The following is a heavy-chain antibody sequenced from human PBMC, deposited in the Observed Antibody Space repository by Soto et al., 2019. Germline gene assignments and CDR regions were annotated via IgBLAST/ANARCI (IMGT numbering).Heavy chain of an antibody. V-gene: IGHV4-4*07. CDR3: HTDRGSSARTWKFFYGLDV. CDR1: PDSISRYY. Sequence: PSQRLSRTGSVCPDSISRYYCSWIRQPAGKGRKWLGRIYIRGTTNYNPSLNGRATMSADTSNHHFSLRLSSVTAAGTAVYYCHTDRGSSARTWKFFYGLDVWAPGTKVTASS. J-gene: IGHJ6*02. CDR2: IYIRGTT. D-gene: IGHD6-6*01.